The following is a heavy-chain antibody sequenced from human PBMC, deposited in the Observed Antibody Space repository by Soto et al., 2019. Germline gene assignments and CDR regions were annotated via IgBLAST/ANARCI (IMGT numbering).Heavy chain of an antibody. V-gene: IGHV3-53*01. J-gene: IGHJ6*02. D-gene: IGHD6-19*01. CDR3: ARVISEVYSSGWPHYYYYYGMDV. CDR1: GFTVSSNY. Sequence: HPGGSLRLSCAASGFTVSSNYMSWVRQAPGKGLEWVSVIYSGGSTYYADSVRGRFTISRDNSKNTLYLQMNSLRAEDTAVYYCARVISEVYSSGWPHYYYYYGMDVWGQGTTVTVSS. CDR2: IYSGGST.